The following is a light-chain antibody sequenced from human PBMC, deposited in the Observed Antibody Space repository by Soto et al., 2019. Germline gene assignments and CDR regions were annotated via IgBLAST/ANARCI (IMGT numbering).Light chain of an antibody. V-gene: IGLV2-14*01. CDR2: EVS. J-gene: IGLJ3*02. CDR3: SSYTSGSTLGV. CDR1: SSDVGGYNY. Sequence: QSALTQPASVSGSPGQSITISCTGTSSDVGGYNYVSWYQHHPGKAPKLIIYEVSYRPSGVSNRFSGSKSGNTASLTISGLQAEDEADYYCSSYTSGSTLGVFGGGTKVTVL.